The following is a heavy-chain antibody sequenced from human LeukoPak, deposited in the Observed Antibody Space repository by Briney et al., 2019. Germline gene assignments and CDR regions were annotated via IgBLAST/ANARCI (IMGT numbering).Heavy chain of an antibody. Sequence: SETLSLTCAVSGYSISSGYYWGWIRQPPGKGPEWIGTIHHSGSTYYNPSLRSRVTISIDTSNNQFSLKLASLTAADTALYYCAISPGLYLLSGPDWYFDVWGRGTLVTVSS. J-gene: IGHJ2*01. CDR2: IHHSGST. D-gene: IGHD3-10*01. V-gene: IGHV4-38-2*01. CDR1: GYSISSGYY. CDR3: AISPGLYLLSGPDWYFDV.